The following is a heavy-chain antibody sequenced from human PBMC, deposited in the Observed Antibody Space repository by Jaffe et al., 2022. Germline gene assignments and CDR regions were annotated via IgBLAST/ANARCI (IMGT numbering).Heavy chain of an antibody. CDR1: GGSISSGSYY. Sequence: QVQLQESGPGLVKPSQTLSLTCTVSGGSISSGSYYWSWIRQPAGKGLEWIGRIYTSGSTNYNPSLKSRVTISVDTSKNQFSLKLSSVTAADTAVYYCAREARGYFDWLPYYYYYYYMDVWGKGTTVTVSS. V-gene: IGHV4-61*02. J-gene: IGHJ6*03. CDR3: AREARGYFDWLPYYYYYYYMDV. CDR2: IYTSGST. D-gene: IGHD3-9*01.